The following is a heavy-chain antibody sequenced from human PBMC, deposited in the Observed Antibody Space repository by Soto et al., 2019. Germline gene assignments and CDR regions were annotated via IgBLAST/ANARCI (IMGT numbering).Heavy chain of an antibody. D-gene: IGHD6-19*01. CDR1: GGTFSSYA. CDR3: ARGIAVAGTESYYYGMDV. J-gene: IGHJ6*02. Sequence: QVQLVQSGAEVKKPGSSVKVSCKASGGTFSSYAISWVRQAPGQGLEWMGGIIPIFGTANYAQKFQGRVTITADESTSTAYMELSSLRSEDTAVYHCARGIAVAGTESYYYGMDVWGQGTTVTVSS. CDR2: IIPIFGTA. V-gene: IGHV1-69*12.